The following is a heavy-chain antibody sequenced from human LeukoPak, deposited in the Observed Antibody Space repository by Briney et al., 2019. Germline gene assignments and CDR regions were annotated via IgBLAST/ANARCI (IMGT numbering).Heavy chain of an antibody. CDR3: TRHSDYLYCGGDCLDY. Sequence: GGSLRLSCAVSVVTFSGSAMHWVRQASGKGLGWVVGIRSKANSYATAYAASVKGRFTISRDDSKNTAYLQMNSLKTEDTAVYYCTRHSDYLYCGGDCLDYWGQGTLVTVSS. CDR1: VVTFSGSA. D-gene: IGHD2-21*02. V-gene: IGHV3-73*01. J-gene: IGHJ4*02. CDR2: IRSKANSYAT.